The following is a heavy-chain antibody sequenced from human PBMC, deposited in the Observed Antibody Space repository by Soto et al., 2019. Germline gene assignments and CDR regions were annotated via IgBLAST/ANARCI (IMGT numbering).Heavy chain of an antibody. D-gene: IGHD2-2*02. Sequence: PSETLSLTCSVSGGSIRSGSYYWSWIRQHPGKALEWIGYIFHSGSTYYNPSLKSRVTMSVDTSKNQFSLKLNSVTAADTAVYYCARNGGSSTTCYNSEAPYHSIDVWGRGTTVTVSS. CDR2: IFHSGST. J-gene: IGHJ6*02. V-gene: IGHV4-31*03. CDR1: GGSIRSGSYY. CDR3: ARNGGSSTTCYNSEAPYHSIDV.